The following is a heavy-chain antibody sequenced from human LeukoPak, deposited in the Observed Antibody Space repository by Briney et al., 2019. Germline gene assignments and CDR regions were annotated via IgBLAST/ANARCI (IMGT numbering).Heavy chain of an antibody. CDR2: ISGTGGA. D-gene: IGHD4-17*01. V-gene: IGHV3-23*01. J-gene: IGHJ4*02. CDR3: AKAPTTVNYFDY. Sequence: GGSLRLSCAASGFTFSNYAMSWVREGPGQGLEWVSSISGTGGAYYADSVKGRFTISRDNSKNTLYLQMNSLRVEDTAVYFCAKAPTTVNYFDYWGQGTLVTVSS. CDR1: GFTFSNYA.